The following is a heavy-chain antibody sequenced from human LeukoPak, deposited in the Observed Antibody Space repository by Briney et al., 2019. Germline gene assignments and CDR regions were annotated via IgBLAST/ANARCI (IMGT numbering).Heavy chain of an antibody. Sequence: SETLSLTCAVYGGSFSGYYWSWIRQPPGKGLEWIGEINHSGSTNYIPSLKSRVTISVDTSKNQFSLKLSSVTAADTAVYYCARAPLLRIDYGSGSRKYNWFDPWGQRTLVTVSS. CDR1: GGSFSGYY. CDR2: INHSGST. D-gene: IGHD3-10*01. V-gene: IGHV4-34*01. CDR3: ARAPLLRIDYGSGSRKYNWFDP. J-gene: IGHJ5*02.